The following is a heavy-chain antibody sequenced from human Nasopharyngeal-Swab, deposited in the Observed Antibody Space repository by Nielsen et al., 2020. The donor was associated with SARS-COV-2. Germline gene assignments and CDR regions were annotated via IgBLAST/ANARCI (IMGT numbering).Heavy chain of an antibody. D-gene: IGHD1-1*01. V-gene: IGHV6-1*01. CDR1: GDSVSSIAAT. CDR2: RYYRSKWSS. J-gene: IGHJ6*02. Sequence: SQTLSLTCAISGDSVSSIAATWRWIRQSPSRGLEWLGRRYYRSKWSSDYGVSVKSRISINPDTPKNQFSMQLNSVTPEDMALYYCARAYNSGLDVWGPGTTVTVSS. CDR3: ARAYNSGLDV.